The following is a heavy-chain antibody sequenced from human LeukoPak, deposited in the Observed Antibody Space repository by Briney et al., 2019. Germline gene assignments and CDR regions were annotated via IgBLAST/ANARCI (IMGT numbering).Heavy chain of an antibody. CDR2: IYDSGST. V-gene: IGHV4-59*01. CDR3: ARDRIVSSAFDI. Sequence: NASETLSLTCTVSGGSISSYYWSWIRQPPGKGLEWIGYIYDSGSTNYNPSLKSRITISVDTSKNQFALKLSSVTAADTAVYYCARDRIVSSAFDIWGQGTMVIVSS. CDR1: GGSISSYY. D-gene: IGHD5/OR15-5a*01. J-gene: IGHJ3*02.